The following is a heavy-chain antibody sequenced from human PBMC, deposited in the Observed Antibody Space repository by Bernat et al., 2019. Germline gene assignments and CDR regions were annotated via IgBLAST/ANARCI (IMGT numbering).Heavy chain of an antibody. CDR2: IIPILGIA. D-gene: IGHD6-13*01. Sequence: QVQLVQSGAEVKKPGSSVKVSCKASGCTFSSYTISWVRQAPGQGLEWMGRIIPILGIANYAQKFQGRVTITADKSTSTDYMELSSLRSEDTAVYYCAWSSSLPRFDPWGQGTLVTVSS. CDR3: AWSSSLPRFDP. V-gene: IGHV1-69*02. CDR1: GCTFSSYT. J-gene: IGHJ5*02.